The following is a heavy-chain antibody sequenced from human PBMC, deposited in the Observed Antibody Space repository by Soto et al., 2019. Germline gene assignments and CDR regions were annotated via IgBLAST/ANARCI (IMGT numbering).Heavy chain of an antibody. CDR2: ISGSGGST. D-gene: IGHD3-3*01. Sequence: PGGSLRLSCAASGFTFSSYAMSWVRQAPGKGLGWVSAISGSGGSTYYADSVKGRFTISRDNSKNTLYLQMNSLRAEDTAVYYCAKDTRNYDFWSGYSNPVFDYWGQGTLVTVSS. J-gene: IGHJ4*02. CDR3: AKDTRNYDFWSGYSNPVFDY. CDR1: GFTFSSYA. V-gene: IGHV3-23*01.